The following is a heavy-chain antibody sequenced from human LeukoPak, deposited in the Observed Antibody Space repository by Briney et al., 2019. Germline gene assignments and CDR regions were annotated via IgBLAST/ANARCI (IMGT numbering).Heavy chain of an antibody. CDR2: IDPSDSYT. J-gene: IGHJ4*02. V-gene: IGHV5-10-1*01. Sequence: HGESLRISCKGSGYSFTSYWISWVRQMPGKGLEWMGRIDPSDSYTNYSPSFQGHVTISADKSISTAYLQWSSLRASDTAMYYCARRLYSGDEAYDYWGQGTLATVSS. CDR3: ARRLYSGDEAYDY. CDR1: GYSFTSYW. D-gene: IGHD5-12*01.